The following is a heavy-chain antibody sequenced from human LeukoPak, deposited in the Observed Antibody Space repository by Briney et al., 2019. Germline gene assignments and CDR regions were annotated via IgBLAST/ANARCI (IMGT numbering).Heavy chain of an antibody. Sequence: ASVKVSCKASGYTFTSYGISWVRQAPGQGLEWMGIINPSGGSTNYAQKFQGRVTMSRDTSASTVYMELSSLRSEDTAVYYCARTTGKRFDPWGQGTLVIVS. CDR1: GYTFTSYG. J-gene: IGHJ5*02. CDR3: ARTTGKRFDP. V-gene: IGHV1-46*01. CDR2: INPSGGST. D-gene: IGHD1-1*01.